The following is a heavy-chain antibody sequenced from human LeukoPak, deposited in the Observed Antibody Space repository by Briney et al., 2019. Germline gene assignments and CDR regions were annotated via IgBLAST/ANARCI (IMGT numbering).Heavy chain of an antibody. D-gene: IGHD3-10*01. J-gene: IGHJ4*02. V-gene: IGHV3-7*01. CDR1: GFTFSGYW. Sequence: HSGGPLRLSCAASGFTFSGYWMNWVRQAPGKGLEWVANIKEDGSETYYADSLKGRFTISRDNAENSLYLQMHSLRGEDTAVYYCVRDGSGSVEFDYWGQGTLVTVSS. CDR3: VRDGSGSVEFDY. CDR2: IKEDGSET.